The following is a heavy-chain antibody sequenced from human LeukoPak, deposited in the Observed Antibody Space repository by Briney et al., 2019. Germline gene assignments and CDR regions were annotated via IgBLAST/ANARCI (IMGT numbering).Heavy chain of an antibody. CDR3: ARKRGFLDAFDI. D-gene: IGHD2/OR15-2a*01. CDR1: GSTFSSYW. Sequence: GGSLRLSCAASGSTFSSYWMSWVRQAPGKGLEWVANIKQDGSEKYYVDSVKGRFTISRDNAKNSLYLQMNSLRAEDTAVYYCARKRGFLDAFDIWGQGTMVTVSS. J-gene: IGHJ3*02. V-gene: IGHV3-7*01. CDR2: IKQDGSEK.